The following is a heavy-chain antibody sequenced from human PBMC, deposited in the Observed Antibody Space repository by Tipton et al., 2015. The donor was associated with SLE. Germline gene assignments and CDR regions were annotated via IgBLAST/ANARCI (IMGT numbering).Heavy chain of an antibody. CDR3: ARRAYCGGDCPQEFDY. Sequence: QLVQSGAEVKKPGESLKISCKGSGYSFTTYWIGWVRQMPGKGLEWMGIIYPGDSDTRYSPSFQGQVTISADKSISTAYLQWSSLKASDTAMYYCARRAYCGGDCPQEFDYWGQGTLVTVSS. CDR1: GYSFTTYW. V-gene: IGHV5-51*01. D-gene: IGHD2-21*02. CDR2: IYPGDSDT. J-gene: IGHJ4*02.